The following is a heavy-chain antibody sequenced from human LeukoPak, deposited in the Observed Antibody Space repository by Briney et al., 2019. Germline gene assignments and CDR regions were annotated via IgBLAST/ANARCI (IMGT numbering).Heavy chain of an antibody. V-gene: IGHV3-23*01. J-gene: IGHJ4*02. D-gene: IGHD2-15*01. CDR3: AKDRYCSGGSCSGDFDY. CDR2: ISVSGGST. CDR1: GFTFSSYA. Sequence: GGSLRLSCAASGFTFSSYAMSWVRQAPGKGLEWVSGISVSGGSTYYADSVKGRFTTSRDNSKNTLYLQMNSLRAEDTAVYYCAKDRYCSGGSCSGDFDYWGQGTLVTVSS.